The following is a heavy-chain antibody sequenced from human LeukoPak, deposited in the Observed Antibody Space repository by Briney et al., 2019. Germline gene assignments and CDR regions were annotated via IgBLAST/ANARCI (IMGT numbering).Heavy chain of an antibody. CDR1: GFTFSSYA. CDR3: ARDSA. Sequence: GGSLRLSCAASGFTFSSYAMHWVRRAPGKGLEWVAVISYDGSNKYYADSVKGRFTISRDNSKNTLYLQMNSLRAEDTAVYYCARDSAWGQGTMVTVSS. CDR2: ISYDGSNK. V-gene: IGHV3-30-3*01. J-gene: IGHJ3*01.